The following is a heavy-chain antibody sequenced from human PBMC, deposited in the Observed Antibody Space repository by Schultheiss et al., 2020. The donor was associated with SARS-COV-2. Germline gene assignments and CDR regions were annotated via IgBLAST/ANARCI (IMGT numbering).Heavy chain of an antibody. J-gene: IGHJ6*02. CDR1: AFTFSDFQ. Sequence: GESLKISCAASAFTFSDFQMNWVRQAPGKGLEWVSSISSNSFYIYYAASVKGRFTISRDNAKSSLFLQMDSLRIEDTAVYYCTRDVFSQSGDYYGMDVWGQGTTVTVSS. V-gene: IGHV3-21*01. D-gene: IGHD3-10*01. CDR2: ISSNSFYI. CDR3: TRDVFSQSGDYYGMDV.